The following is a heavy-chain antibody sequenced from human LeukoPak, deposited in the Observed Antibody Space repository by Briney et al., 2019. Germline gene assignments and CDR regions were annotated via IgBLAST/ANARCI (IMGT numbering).Heavy chain of an antibody. CDR1: GGSISSDDYC. CDR2: IYYSGST. CDR3: AKSREEIRGLDASDI. D-gene: IGHD5-24*01. Sequence: SETLSLTCSVSGGSISSDDYCWNWIRQHPGKGLEWIGYIYYSGSTYYNPSLKSRVALSVDTSKNQFSLKLSSLTAADTAVYYCAKSREEIRGLDASDIWGQGTMVTVSS. V-gene: IGHV4-31*03. J-gene: IGHJ3*02.